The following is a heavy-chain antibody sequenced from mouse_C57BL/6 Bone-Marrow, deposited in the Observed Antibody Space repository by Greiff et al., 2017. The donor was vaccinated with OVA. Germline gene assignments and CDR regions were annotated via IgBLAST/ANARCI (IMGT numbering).Heavy chain of an antibody. V-gene: IGHV1-26*01. CDR2: INPNNGGT. J-gene: IGHJ4*01. CDR3: ARTPDSSGYDYAMDY. Sequence: VQLQQSGPELVKPGASVKISCKASGYTFTDYYMNWVKQSHGQSLEWIGDINPNNGGTSYNQKFKGKATLTVDKSSSTAYMELRSLTSEDSAVYYCARTPDSSGYDYAMDYWGQGTSVTVSS. CDR1: GYTFTDYY. D-gene: IGHD3-2*02.